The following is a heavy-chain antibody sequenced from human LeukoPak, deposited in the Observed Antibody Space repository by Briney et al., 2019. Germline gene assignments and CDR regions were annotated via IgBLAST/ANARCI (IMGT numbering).Heavy chain of an antibody. CDR1: GFTFSSYG. Sequence: GGSLRLSCAASGFTFSSYGMHWVRQAPGKGLEWVAFIRYDGNNKYYADSVKGRFTISRDNSKNTLYLQMNSLRAEDTAVYYCAKDLLGSDYYLLSPFDYWGRGTLVTVSS. CDR2: IRYDGNNK. V-gene: IGHV3-30*02. J-gene: IGHJ4*02. CDR3: AKDLLGSDYYLLSPFDY. D-gene: IGHD3-22*01.